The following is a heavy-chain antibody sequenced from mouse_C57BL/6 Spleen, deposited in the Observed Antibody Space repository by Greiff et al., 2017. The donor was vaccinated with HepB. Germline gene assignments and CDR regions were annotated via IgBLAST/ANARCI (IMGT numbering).Heavy chain of an antibody. CDR3: AKATTVVVGYYFDY. V-gene: IGHV1-72*01. CDR2: IDPNGGGT. Sequence: QVQLQQPGAELVKPGASVKLSCKASGYTFTSYWMHWVKQRPGRGLEWIGRIDPNGGGTKYNEKFKSKATLTVDKPSSTAYMQLSSLTSEDSAVYYCAKATTVVVGYYFDYWGQGTTLTVSS. D-gene: IGHD1-1*01. CDR1: GYTFTSYW. J-gene: IGHJ2*01.